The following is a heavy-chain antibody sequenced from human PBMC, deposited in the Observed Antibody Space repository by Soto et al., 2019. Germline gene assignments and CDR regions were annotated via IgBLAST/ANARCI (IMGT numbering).Heavy chain of an antibody. Sequence: GGSLRLSCAASGFTFNNYGMNWVRQAPGKGLEWVAIISNDGSNKYYIESVRGRFTISRDNAKNSLYPQMNSLRDEDTAVYYCARDRRGVAGTARAFDTWGQGTMVTVSS. D-gene: IGHD6-19*01. CDR1: GFTFNNYG. CDR3: ARDRRGVAGTARAFDT. V-gene: IGHV3-33*08. CDR2: ISNDGSNK. J-gene: IGHJ3*02.